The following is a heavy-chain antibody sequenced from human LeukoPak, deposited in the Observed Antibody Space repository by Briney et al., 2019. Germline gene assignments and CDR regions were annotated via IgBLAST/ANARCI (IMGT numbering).Heavy chain of an antibody. Sequence: GGSLRLSCAASGFTFSSYWMSWVRRAPGKGLEWVANIKQDGSEKYYVDSVKGRFTISRDNAKNSLYLQMNSLRAEDTAVYYYARDHSSGWYNWFDPWGQGTLVTVSS. J-gene: IGHJ5*02. CDR1: GFTFSSYW. CDR2: IKQDGSEK. CDR3: ARDHSSGWYNWFDP. D-gene: IGHD6-19*01. V-gene: IGHV3-7*01.